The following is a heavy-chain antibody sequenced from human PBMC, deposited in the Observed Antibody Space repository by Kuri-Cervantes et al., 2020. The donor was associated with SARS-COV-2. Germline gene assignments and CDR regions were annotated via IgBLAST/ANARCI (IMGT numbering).Heavy chain of an antibody. CDR3: ARDGRGDSASRAAFDI. J-gene: IGHJ3*02. D-gene: IGHD2-21*01. CDR2: ISYDGSNK. Sequence: GGSLRLSCAASGFTFSSYAMHWVRQAPGKGLEWVAVISYDGSNKYYADSVKGRFTISRDNSKNTLYLQMNSLRAGDTAVYYCARDGRGDSASRAAFDIWGQGTMVTVSS. V-gene: IGHV3-30-3*01. CDR1: GFTFSSYA.